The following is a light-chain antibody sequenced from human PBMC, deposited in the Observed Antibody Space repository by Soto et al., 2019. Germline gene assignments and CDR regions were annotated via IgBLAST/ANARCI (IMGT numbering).Light chain of an antibody. Sequence: QSALTQPASVSGSPGQSITISCTGTSRDIGNYNYVSWYQHHPGKAPKLMIYEVTSRPSGVSDRFSGSKSGMTASLTISGLQPEDEADXFCASYXSANTLVVFGTGTKVTV. CDR2: EVT. CDR3: ASYXSANTLVV. V-gene: IGLV2-14*01. CDR1: SRDIGNYNY. J-gene: IGLJ1*01.